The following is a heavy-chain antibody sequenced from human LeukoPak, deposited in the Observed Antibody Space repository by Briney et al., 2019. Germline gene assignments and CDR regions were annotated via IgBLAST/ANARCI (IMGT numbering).Heavy chain of an antibody. J-gene: IGHJ4*02. CDR3: ARADGGNSGYFDY. CDR2: IKQDGSEK. V-gene: IGHV3-7*01. Sequence: GGSLRLSCAASGFIFSSYEMHWVRQAPGKGLEWVANIKQDGSEKYYVVSVKGRFTISRDNAKNSLYLQMNSLRAEDTAVYYCARADGGNSGYFDYWGQGTLVTVSS. CDR1: GFIFSSYE. D-gene: IGHD4-23*01.